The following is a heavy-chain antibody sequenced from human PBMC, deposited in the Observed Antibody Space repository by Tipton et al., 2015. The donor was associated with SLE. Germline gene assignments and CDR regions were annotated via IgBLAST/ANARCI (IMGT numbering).Heavy chain of an antibody. CDR3: AKVAVAGTFDY. CDR1: GFTFDDYA. Sequence: SLRLSCAASGFTFDDYAMHWVRQAPGKGLEWVSGISWNSGSIGYADSVKGRFTISRDNAKNSLYLQMNSLRAEDTALYYCAKVAVAGTFDYWGQGTLVTASS. V-gene: IGHV3-9*01. CDR2: ISWNSGSI. D-gene: IGHD1-14*01. J-gene: IGHJ4*02.